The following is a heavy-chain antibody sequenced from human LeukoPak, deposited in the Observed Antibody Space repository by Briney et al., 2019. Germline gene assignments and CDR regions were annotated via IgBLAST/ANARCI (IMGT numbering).Heavy chain of an antibody. CDR3: ARHSRGHSSTWYFFDF. CDR1: GDSISGGNYY. V-gene: IGHV4-39*01. D-gene: IGHD6-13*01. Sequence: SETLSLTCTVSGDSISGGNYYWGWTRQPPGKGLEWIGSMHYSGTTYYRPSLKSRVTITVDTSMNQLSLGLSSVTAADTARYYCARHSRGHSSTWYFFDFWGQGTLVTVSS. CDR2: MHYSGTT. J-gene: IGHJ4*02.